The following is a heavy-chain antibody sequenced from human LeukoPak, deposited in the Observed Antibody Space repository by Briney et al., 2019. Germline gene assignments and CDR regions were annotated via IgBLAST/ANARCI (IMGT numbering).Heavy chain of an antibody. Sequence: KPSETLSLTCTVSGGSISSYYWSWIRQPPGKGLEWIGYIYYSGSTNYNPSLKSRVTISVDTSKNQFSLKLSSVTAADTAVYYCARVCGDCYELSAFDIWGQGTMVTVSS. V-gene: IGHV4-59*01. CDR2: IYYSGST. CDR1: GGSISSYY. CDR3: ARVCGDCYELSAFDI. D-gene: IGHD2-21*02. J-gene: IGHJ3*02.